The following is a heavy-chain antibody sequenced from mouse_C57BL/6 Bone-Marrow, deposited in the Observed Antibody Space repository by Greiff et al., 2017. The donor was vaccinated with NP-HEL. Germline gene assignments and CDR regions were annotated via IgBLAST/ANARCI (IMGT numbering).Heavy chain of an antibody. CDR1: GYSFTGYY. D-gene: IGHD1-1*01. V-gene: IGHV1-31*01. Sequence: VQLKESGPELVKPGASVKISCKASGYSFTGYYMHWVKQSHGNILDWIGYIYPYNGVSSYNQKFKGKATLTVDKSSSTAYMELRSLTSEDSAVYYCARGGYGSRSLDWYFDVWGTGTTVTVSS. CDR2: IYPYNGVS. CDR3: ARGGYGSRSLDWYFDV. J-gene: IGHJ1*03.